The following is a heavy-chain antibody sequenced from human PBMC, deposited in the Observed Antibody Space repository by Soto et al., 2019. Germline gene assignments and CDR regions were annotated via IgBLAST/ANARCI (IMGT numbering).Heavy chain of an antibody. CDR3: ARDAGYCSGGSCYSDAEYFQH. V-gene: IGHV1-3*01. CDR1: GYTFTSCA. D-gene: IGHD2-15*01. Sequence: ASVKVSCKASGYTFTSCAMHWVRQAPGQRLEWMGWINAGSGNTKYSQKFQGRVTITRDTSASTAYMELSSLRSEDTAVYYCARDAGYCSGGSCYSDAEYFQHWGQGTLVTVSS. CDR2: INAGSGNT. J-gene: IGHJ1*01.